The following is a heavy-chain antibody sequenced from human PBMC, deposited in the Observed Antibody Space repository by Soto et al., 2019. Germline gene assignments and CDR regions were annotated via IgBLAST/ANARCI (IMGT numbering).Heavy chain of an antibody. J-gene: IGHJ5*02. Sequence: SETLSLTCSVSGYSISRGYYWGWIRQPPGKWLQWIATIYHDGTTYSNPSLNGRVTISVSTSQNHFSLIPTYVTAADTAVYYCARVPYHYTRGIYRPRWFDDWGQGTL. CDR2: IYHDGTT. D-gene: IGHD3-16*02. V-gene: IGHV4-38-2*02. CDR1: GYSISRGYY. CDR3: ARVPYHYTRGIYRPRWFDD.